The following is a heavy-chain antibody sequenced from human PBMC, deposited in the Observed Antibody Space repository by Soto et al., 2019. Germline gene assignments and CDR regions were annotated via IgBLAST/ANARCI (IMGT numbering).Heavy chain of an antibody. V-gene: IGHV1-8*01. D-gene: IGHD1-26*01. CDR3: AKQDSGSYSYYYYGMDV. Sequence: ASVKVSCKASGYTFTSYDINWVRQATGQGLEWMGWMNPNSGNTGYAQKFQGRVTMTRNTSISTAYMELSSLRAEDTAVYYCAKQDSGSYSYYYYGMDVWGQGTTVTVSS. CDR1: GYTFTSYD. CDR2: MNPNSGNT. J-gene: IGHJ6*02.